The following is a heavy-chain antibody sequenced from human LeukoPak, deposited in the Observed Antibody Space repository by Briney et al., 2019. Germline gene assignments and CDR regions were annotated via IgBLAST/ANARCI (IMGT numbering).Heavy chain of an antibody. CDR3: ARYHSSGYYGSSVGYFDY. Sequence: PGGSLRLSCAASGFTFSSYWMHWVRQAPGKGLVWVSRINSDGSSTSYADSVKGRFTISRDNAKITLYLQMNSLRAEDTAVYYCARYHSSGYYGSSVGYFDYWGQGTLVTVSS. J-gene: IGHJ4*02. CDR1: GFTFSSYW. V-gene: IGHV3-74*01. D-gene: IGHD3-22*01. CDR2: INSDGSST.